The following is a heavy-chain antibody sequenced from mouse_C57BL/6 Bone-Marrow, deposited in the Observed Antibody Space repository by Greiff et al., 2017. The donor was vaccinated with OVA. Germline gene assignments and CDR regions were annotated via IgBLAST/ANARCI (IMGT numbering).Heavy chain of an antibody. CDR3: ARLDYDYEVACFAY. CDR2: INPNNGGT. J-gene: IGHJ3*01. CDR1: GYTFTDYN. D-gene: IGHD2-4*01. Sequence: VQLKESGPELVKPGASVKMSCKASGYTFTDYNMHWVKQSHGKSLEWIGYINPNNGGTSYNQKFKGKATLTVNKSSSTAYMELRSLTSEDSAVYYCARLDYDYEVACFAYWGQGTLVTVSA. V-gene: IGHV1-22*01.